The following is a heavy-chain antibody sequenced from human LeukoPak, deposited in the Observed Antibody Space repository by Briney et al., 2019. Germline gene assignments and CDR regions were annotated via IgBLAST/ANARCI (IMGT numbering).Heavy chain of an antibody. CDR1: GGSINNYY. V-gene: IGHV4-4*07. J-gene: IGHJ3*02. D-gene: IGHD2-15*01. Sequence: PSETLSLTCTVSGGSINNYYWSWIRQPAGKGLEWIGRIYTRWSTNYNPSLKRRVTMSVDTSKNQLSLNRSSVPAADTAVYYGARGRYCSADICSGGDAFDIWGQGTMVSVSS. CDR3: ARGRYCSADICSGGDAFDI. CDR2: IYTRWST.